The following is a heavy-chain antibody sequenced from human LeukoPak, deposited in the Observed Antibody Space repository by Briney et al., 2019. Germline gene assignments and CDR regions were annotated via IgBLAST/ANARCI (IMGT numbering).Heavy chain of an antibody. CDR2: ISGSGGST. CDR3: AKDRGFGEYFPFFY. Sequence: AGRSLRLSCAASGFTFANFAMGWVRQAPAKGLEWVSAISGSGGSTYYADSVKGRFTISRDNSKNTLYLQMNSLRAEDTAVYYCAKDRGFGEYFPFFYWGQGTLVTVSS. J-gene: IGHJ4*02. V-gene: IGHV3-23*01. CDR1: GFTFANFA. D-gene: IGHD3-10*01.